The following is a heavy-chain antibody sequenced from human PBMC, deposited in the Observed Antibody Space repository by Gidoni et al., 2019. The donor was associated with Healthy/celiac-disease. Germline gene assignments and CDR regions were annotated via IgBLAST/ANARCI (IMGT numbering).Heavy chain of an antibody. D-gene: IGHD1-26*01. J-gene: IGHJ3*02. CDR3: ARESGRAGHDAFDI. Sequence: QVPLQESGPGLVKPSQTLSLTCTVSGGSIRSGGYYWSCIRQHPGKGLEWIGYIYYSGSTYYNPSLKSRVTISVDTSKNQFSLKLSSVTAGDTAVYYCARESGRAGHDAFDIWGQGTMVTVSS. CDR2: IYYSGST. CDR1: GGSIRSGGYY. V-gene: IGHV4-31*03.